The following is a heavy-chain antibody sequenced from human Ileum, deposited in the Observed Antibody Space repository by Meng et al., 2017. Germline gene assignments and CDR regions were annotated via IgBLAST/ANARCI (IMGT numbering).Heavy chain of an antibody. J-gene: IGHJ1*01. D-gene: IGHD2-2*01. CDR3: ARSRRAEYSQH. CDR2: ISAYNGNT. Sequence: ASVKVSCKASGYTFISHGISWVRQAPGQGLEWMGWISAYNGNTNYAQKPQGRVTMTTNTSTNTSYKELGSLRSDDTDVYYCARSRRAEYSQHWGQGTLVTVSS. V-gene: IGHV1-18*01. CDR1: GYTFISHG.